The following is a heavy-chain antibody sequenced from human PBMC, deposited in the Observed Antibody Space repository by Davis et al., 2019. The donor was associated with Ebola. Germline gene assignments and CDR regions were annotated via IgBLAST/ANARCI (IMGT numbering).Heavy chain of an antibody. CDR3: ASPGLVVVTAHYYYYGMDV. Sequence: MPGGSLRLSCAVYGGSFSGYYWSWIRQPPGKGLEWIGEINHSGSTNYNPSLKGRVTISVDTSKNQFSLKLSSVTAADTAVYYCASPGLVVVTAHYYYYGMDVWGQGTTVTVSS. V-gene: IGHV4-34*01. CDR2: INHSGST. D-gene: IGHD2-21*02. CDR1: GGSFSGYY. J-gene: IGHJ6*02.